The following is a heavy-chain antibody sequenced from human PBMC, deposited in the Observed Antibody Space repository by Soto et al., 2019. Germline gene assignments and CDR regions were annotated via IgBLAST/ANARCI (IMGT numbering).Heavy chain of an antibody. D-gene: IGHD3-22*01. V-gene: IGHV1-69*13. CDR2: IIPIFGTA. CDR1: GGTFSSYA. CDR3: ARPERPQYYYDSSGAALGNAFDI. Sequence: SVKVSCKASGGTFSSYAISWVRQAPGQGLEWMGGIIPIFGTANYAQKFQGRVTITADESTSTAYMELSSLRSEDTAVYYCARPERPQYYYDSSGAALGNAFDIWGQGTMVTVSS. J-gene: IGHJ3*02.